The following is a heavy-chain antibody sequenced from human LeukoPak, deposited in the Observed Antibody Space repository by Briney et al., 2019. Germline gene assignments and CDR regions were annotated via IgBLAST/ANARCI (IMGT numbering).Heavy chain of an antibody. J-gene: IGHJ3*02. CDR3: ATVDLATARAGTDAFDI. V-gene: IGHV1-24*01. CDR2: FDPEDGET. CDR1: GFTFSSYA. Sequence: GGSLRLSCAASGFTFSSYAMSWVRQAPGKGLEWMGGFDPEDGETIYAQKFQGRVTMTEDTSTDTAYMELSSLRSEDTAVYYCATVDLATARAGTDAFDIWGQGTMVTVSS. D-gene: IGHD5-12*01.